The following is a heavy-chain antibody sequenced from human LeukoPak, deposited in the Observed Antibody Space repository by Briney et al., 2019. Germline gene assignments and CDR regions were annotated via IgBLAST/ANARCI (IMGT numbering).Heavy chain of an antibody. D-gene: IGHD2-21*02. J-gene: IGHJ4*02. CDR2: ISSSSSYI. Sequence: GGSLRLSCAASGFTFSSYSMNWVRQAPGKGLEWVSSISSSSSYIYYADSVKGRFTISRDNAKNSLYLQMNSLRAEDTAVCYCARATSWVTASPFDYWGQGTLVTVSS. CDR1: GFTFSSYS. CDR3: ARATSWVTASPFDY. V-gene: IGHV3-21*01.